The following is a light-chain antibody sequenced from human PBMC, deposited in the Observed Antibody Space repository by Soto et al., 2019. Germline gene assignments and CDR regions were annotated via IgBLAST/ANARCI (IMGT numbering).Light chain of an antibody. CDR2: AAS. V-gene: IGKV1-12*01. CDR1: QDISKW. Sequence: DIPMTQSPSFVSASVGDRVTITCRASQDISKWLAWYQQKPGRAPKILIFAASTLQRGVPSRFSGSGSGTDFTLTISSLQPEDSATYYCQQADSIPLTFGGATKVDFK. CDR3: QQADSIPLT. J-gene: IGKJ4*01.